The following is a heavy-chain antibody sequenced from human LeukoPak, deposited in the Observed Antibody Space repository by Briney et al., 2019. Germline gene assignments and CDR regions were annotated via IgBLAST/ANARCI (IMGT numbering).Heavy chain of an antibody. CDR3: ARTSYSSSVDY. Sequence: SCKASGGTFSSYAISWIRQPPGKGLEWIGEINHSGSTNYNPSLKSRVTISVDTSKNQFSLKLSSVTAADTAVYYCARTSYSSSVDYWGQGTLVTVSS. V-gene: IGHV4-34*01. CDR2: INHSGST. J-gene: IGHJ4*02. D-gene: IGHD6-6*01. CDR1: GGTFSSYA.